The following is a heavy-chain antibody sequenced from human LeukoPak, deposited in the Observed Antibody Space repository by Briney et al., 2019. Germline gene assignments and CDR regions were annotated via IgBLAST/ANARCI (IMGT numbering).Heavy chain of an antibody. J-gene: IGHJ4*02. D-gene: IGHD3-10*01. CDR1: EDTFTRHY. V-gene: IGHV1-46*04. Sequence: GASVKVSCKASEDTFTRHYIHWVRQAPGQGLEWIGLINPHDNSIDYKQKLRGRVTVTRDRSTSTVYMELNSLRSDDTAVYYCAREGGSYKHFDDWGQGSLVTVSS. CDR3: AREGGSYKHFDD. CDR2: INPHDNSI.